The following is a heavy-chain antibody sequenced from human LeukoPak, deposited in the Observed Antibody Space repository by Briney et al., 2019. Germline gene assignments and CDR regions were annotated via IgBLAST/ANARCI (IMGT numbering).Heavy chain of an antibody. CDR1: GFTFSIYA. CDR2: ISYNGTNK. CDR3: ARDRGGSGWYYFDY. Sequence: PGRSLRLSCAASGFTFSIYAIHWVRQAPGKGLEWVAGISYNGTNKYYADSLKGRFTISRDNSKNTLYLQMNSLRAEDTAVYYRARDRGGSGWYYFDYWGQGTLVTVSS. V-gene: IGHV3-30-3*01. J-gene: IGHJ4*02. D-gene: IGHD6-19*01.